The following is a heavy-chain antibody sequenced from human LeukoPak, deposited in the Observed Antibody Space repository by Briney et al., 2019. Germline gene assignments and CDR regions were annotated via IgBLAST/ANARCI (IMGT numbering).Heavy chain of an antibody. D-gene: IGHD3-22*01. V-gene: IGHV3-30*02. CDR3: AKDGGSGYYYFDY. CDR1: GFTFNIYG. J-gene: IGHJ4*02. Sequence: GGSLRLSCGASGFTFNIYGMHWVRQAPGKGLEWVAFIRNDGSNYYADFVKGRFTISRDNSKNTLYLQMNSLRAEDTAVYYCAKDGGSGYYYFDYWGQGTLVTVSS. CDR2: IRNDGSN.